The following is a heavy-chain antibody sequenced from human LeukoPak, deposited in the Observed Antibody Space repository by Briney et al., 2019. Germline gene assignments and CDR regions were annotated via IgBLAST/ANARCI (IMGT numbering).Heavy chain of an antibody. CDR1: GFHFRTYA. CDR3: ARGYYLDLGSFDY. J-gene: IGHJ4*02. V-gene: IGHV3-30*01. D-gene: IGHD3-10*01. CDR2: ISYDATSE. Sequence: GGSLRLSCAASGFHFRTYAMHWVRQAPGKGLEWVSIISYDATSENYADSVKGRFSVSRDNSENTLFLQMNSLRSEDTAVYLCARGYYLDLGSFDYWGQGALVTVSS.